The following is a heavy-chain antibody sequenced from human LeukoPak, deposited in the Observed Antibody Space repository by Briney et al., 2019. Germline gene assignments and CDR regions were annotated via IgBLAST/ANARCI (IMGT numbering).Heavy chain of an antibody. D-gene: IGHD2-2*01. CDR1: GFTFSSYA. J-gene: IGHJ2*01. CDR3: VKYDDQLLSGYFDL. Sequence: GGSLRLSCSASGFTFSSYAMHWVRQAPGKGLEYVSVISSNGGSTYYADSVKGRFTISRDNSKNTLYLQMSSLRAEDTAVYYCVKYDDQLLSGYFDLWGRGTLVTVSS. V-gene: IGHV3-64D*06. CDR2: ISSNGGST.